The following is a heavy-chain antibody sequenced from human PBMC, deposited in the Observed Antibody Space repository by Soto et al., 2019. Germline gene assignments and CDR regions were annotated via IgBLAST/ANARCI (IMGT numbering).Heavy chain of an antibody. CDR1: GVAFSPYG. CDR3: AKDRGFGEYLFDS. J-gene: IGHJ4*02. D-gene: IGHD3-10*01. CDR2: LSYDGHNE. V-gene: IGHV3-30*18. Sequence: QVQLVESGGAVVQPGTSLRLSCAASGVAFSPYGVHWVRQAPGKGLEWVAILSYDGHNEYYTDSVKGRFTISRDTSRNTLYLQMDRLRADDTAMYYCAKDRGFGEYLFDSWGQGTLVTVSS.